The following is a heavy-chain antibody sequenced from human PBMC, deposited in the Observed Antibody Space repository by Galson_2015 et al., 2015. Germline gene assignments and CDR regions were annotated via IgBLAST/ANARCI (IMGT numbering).Heavy chain of an antibody. J-gene: IGHJ6*02. D-gene: IGHD3-22*01. CDR3: ARDVYYYDSSGYYHPANIYYYYGMDV. Sequence: LRLSCAASGFTFSSYALHWVRQAPGKGLEWVAVISYDGSNKYYADSVKGRFTISRDNSKNTLYLQMNSLRAEDTAVYYCARDVYYYDSSGYYHPANIYYYYGMDVWGQGTTVTVSS. V-gene: IGHV3-30-3*01. CDR2: ISYDGSNK. CDR1: GFTFSSYA.